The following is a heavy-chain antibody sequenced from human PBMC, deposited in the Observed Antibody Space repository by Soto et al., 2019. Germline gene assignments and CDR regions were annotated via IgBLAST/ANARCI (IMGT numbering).Heavy chain of an antibody. D-gene: IGHD6-13*01. J-gene: IGHJ4*02. CDR2: ISGSVGST. V-gene: IGHV3-23*01. CDR1: GFIFSIYD. Sequence: HPGGSLRLSCAASGFIFSIYDMSWVRQAPGKGLEWVSSISGSVGSTYYADSVKGRFTISRDNSKNTVYLQMNSLRAEDTAVYYCTREVATVPDYWGQGTLVTVSS. CDR3: TREVATVPDY.